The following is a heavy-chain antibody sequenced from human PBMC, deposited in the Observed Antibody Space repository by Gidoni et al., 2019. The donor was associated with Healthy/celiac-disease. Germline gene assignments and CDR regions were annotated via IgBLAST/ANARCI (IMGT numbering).Heavy chain of an antibody. CDR1: GGTVSSYV. V-gene: IGHV1-69*04. CDR2: IIPILGIA. CDR3: ARGQSTVTTPWYFDL. Sequence: QVQLVQSGAEVKKPGSSVNVPCKAAGGTVSSYVISWVRQAPGQGLEWMGRIIPILGIANYAQKFQGRVTSTADKSTSTAYMELSSLRSEDTAVYYCARGQSTVTTPWYFDLWGRGTLVTVSS. D-gene: IGHD4-17*01. J-gene: IGHJ2*01.